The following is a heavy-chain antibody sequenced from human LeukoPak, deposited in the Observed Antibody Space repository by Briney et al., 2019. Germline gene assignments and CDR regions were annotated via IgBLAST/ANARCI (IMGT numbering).Heavy chain of an antibody. CDR1: GFTFSSYG. CDR2: ISYDGSNK. Sequence: GGSLRLSCAASGFTFSSYGMHWVRQAPGKGLEWVAVISYDGSNKYCADSVKGRFTISRDNSKNTLYLQMNSLRAEDTAVYYCAKSSSWHPNPYFDYWGQGTLVTVSS. D-gene: IGHD6-13*01. J-gene: IGHJ4*02. CDR3: AKSSSWHPNPYFDY. V-gene: IGHV3-30*18.